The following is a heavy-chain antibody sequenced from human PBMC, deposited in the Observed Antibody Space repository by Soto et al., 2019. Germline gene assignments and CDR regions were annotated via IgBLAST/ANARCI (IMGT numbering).Heavy chain of an antibody. J-gene: IGHJ6*03. V-gene: IGHV4-34*01. CDR2: INHSGST. CDR3: ARGGRLGYSGYDYYYYYYYMDV. Sequence: SETLSLSCAVYGGSFSGYYWSWIRQPPGKGLEWIGEINHSGSTNYNPSLKSRVTTSVDTSKNQFSLKLSSVTAADTAVYYCARGGRLGYSGYDYYYYYYYMDVWGKGTTVTVS. D-gene: IGHD5-12*01. CDR1: GGSFSGYY.